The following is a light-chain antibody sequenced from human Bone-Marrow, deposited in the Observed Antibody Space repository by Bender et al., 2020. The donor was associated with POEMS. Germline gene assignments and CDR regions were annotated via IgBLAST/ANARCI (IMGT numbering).Light chain of an antibody. V-gene: IGLV1-44*01. Sequence: QSVLTQPPSASGTPGQRVTISCSGSSSNIGAGYDVHWYQQLPGRAPKLLIYANNNRPSGVPARFSGSKSGTSASLAISGLQSEDEADYYCAAWEDSLNGWVFGGGTKLTVL. CDR1: SSNIGAGYD. CDR2: ANN. CDR3: AAWEDSLNGWV. J-gene: IGLJ3*02.